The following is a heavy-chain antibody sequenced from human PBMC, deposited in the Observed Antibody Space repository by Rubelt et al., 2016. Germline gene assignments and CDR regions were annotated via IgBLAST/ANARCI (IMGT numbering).Heavy chain of an antibody. V-gene: IGHV4-34*01. J-gene: IGHJ3*02. D-gene: IGHD6-13*01. CDR2: INHSGST. Sequence: QVQLQQWGAGLLKPSETLSLTCAVYGGSFSGYYWSWIRQPPGKGLEWIGEINHSGSTNYNPSPKSRVTISVDTSKNQFSLKLRSVTAADTAVYYCAGGPSQLVAFDIWGQGTMVTVSS. CDR1: GGSFSGYY. CDR3: AGGPSQLVAFDI.